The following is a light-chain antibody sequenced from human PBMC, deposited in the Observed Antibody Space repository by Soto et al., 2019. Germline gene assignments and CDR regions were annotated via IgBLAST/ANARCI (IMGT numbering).Light chain of an antibody. CDR2: GAS. Sequence: EIVLTQSPGILSLSPGERATLSCRASQSFSSSFLAWYQQKPGQAPRLLIYGASSRATGIPDRFSGSGSGTDFTLTISRLEPEDFAVYYCQQYDSSPLTFGGGTKVEIK. CDR1: QSFSSSF. CDR3: QQYDSSPLT. V-gene: IGKV3-20*01. J-gene: IGKJ4*01.